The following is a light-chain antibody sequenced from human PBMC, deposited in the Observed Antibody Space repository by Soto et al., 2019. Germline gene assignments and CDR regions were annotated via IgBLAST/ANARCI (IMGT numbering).Light chain of an antibody. CDR3: QHYSKWPPRYT. V-gene: IGKV3-15*01. CDR2: EAS. Sequence: EIVMTQSPVTLSASPGETVTLSCRASQSVDINLAWYQQKPGQAPRLLISEASTRASDIPSRFSGSGSGTDFTLSISSLQSEDSAMSFCQHYSKWPPRYTFGQGTKVQIK. CDR1: QSVDIN. J-gene: IGKJ2*01.